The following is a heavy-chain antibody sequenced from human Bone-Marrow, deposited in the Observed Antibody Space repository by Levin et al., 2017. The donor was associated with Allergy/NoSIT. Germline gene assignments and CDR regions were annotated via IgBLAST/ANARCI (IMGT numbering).Heavy chain of an antibody. CDR1: GGSISSYY. V-gene: IGHV4-59*08. J-gene: IGHJ3*02. CDR2: IYGST. D-gene: IGHD3-10*01. CDR3: ARVGGVMVRGVLNAFDI. Sequence: GSLRLSCTVSGGSISSYYWSWIRQPPGKGLEWIGYIYGSTNYNPSLKSRVTISVDTSKNQFSLELSSVTAADAAVYYCARVGGVMVRGVLNAFDIWGQGTMVTVST.